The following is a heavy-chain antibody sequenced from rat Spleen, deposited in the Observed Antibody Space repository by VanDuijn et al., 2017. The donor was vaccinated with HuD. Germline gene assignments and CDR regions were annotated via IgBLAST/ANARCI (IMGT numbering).Heavy chain of an antibody. CDR2: INKDSRTI. Sequence: VKLVESGGGLVQPGRSLKLSCAASGFNFNDYWMGWVRQAPGKGLEWIGEINKDSRTIKYNPSLKDKFTVSRDNAQKTLFLQMSKLESEDTAIYYCARERFGVEGWGQGVMVTVSS. D-gene: IGHD4-3*01. V-gene: IGHV4-2*01. J-gene: IGHJ2*01. CDR3: ARERFGVEG. CDR1: GFNFNDYW.